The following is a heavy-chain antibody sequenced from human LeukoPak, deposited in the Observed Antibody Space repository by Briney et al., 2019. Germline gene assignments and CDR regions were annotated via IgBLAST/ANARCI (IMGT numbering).Heavy chain of an antibody. CDR3: ARDGYGDPYGMDV. D-gene: IGHD4-17*01. CDR1: GYTFTSYA. J-gene: IGHJ6*02. Sequence: ASVKVSCKASGYTFTSYAMNWVRQAPGQGPEWMGWINPNSGGTNYAQKFQGWVTMTRDTSISTAYMELSRLRSDDTAVYYCARDGYGDPYGMDVWGQGTTVTVSS. CDR2: INPNSGGT. V-gene: IGHV1-2*04.